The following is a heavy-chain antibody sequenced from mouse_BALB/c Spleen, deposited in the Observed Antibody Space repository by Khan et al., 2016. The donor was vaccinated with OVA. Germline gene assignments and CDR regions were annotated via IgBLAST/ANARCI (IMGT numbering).Heavy chain of an antibody. CDR1: GISITSGNYR. D-gene: IGHD1-1*01. Sequence: EVQLQESGPGLVKPSQTVSLTCTVTGISITSGNYRWSWIRPFPGNKLEWIGNIYYSGTVTYNPSLTSRTTITRDTSKNQFFLEMNSLTAEDTATYDCARDYGSLYWYFDVRGAGTTVTVSS. J-gene: IGHJ1*01. CDR2: IYYSGTV. CDR3: ARDYGSLYWYFDV. V-gene: IGHV3-5*02.